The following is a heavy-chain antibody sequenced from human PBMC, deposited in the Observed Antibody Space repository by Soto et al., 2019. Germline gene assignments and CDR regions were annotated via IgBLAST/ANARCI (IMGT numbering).Heavy chain of an antibody. J-gene: IGHJ4*02. CDR2: ISYSGAT. V-gene: IGHV4-59*12. D-gene: IGHD4-17*01. CDR3: ARDYGGKASFDY. CDR1: SSSISGYH. Sequence: SETLSLTCTVFSSSISGYHWSWIRQPPGKGLECLGYISYSGATNYNPSIKSRVNMSIDTSKNQFSLKLSFVTAADTAVYYCARDYGGKASFDYWGQGTLVTVS.